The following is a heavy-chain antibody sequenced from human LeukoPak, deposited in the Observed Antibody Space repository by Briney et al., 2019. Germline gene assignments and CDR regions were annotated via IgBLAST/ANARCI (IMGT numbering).Heavy chain of an antibody. Sequence: GRSLRLSCAASGSTFSSYGMHWVRQAPGKGLEWVAVISYDGSNKYYADSVKGRFTISRDNSKNTLYPQMNSLRAEDTAVYYCAKAMVRGVISPFDYWGQGTLVTVSS. V-gene: IGHV3-30*18. J-gene: IGHJ4*02. CDR3: AKAMVRGVISPFDY. D-gene: IGHD3-10*01. CDR2: ISYDGSNK. CDR1: GSTFSSYG.